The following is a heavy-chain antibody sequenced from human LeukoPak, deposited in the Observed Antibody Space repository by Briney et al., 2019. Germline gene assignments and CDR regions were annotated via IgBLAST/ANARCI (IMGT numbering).Heavy chain of an antibody. CDR1: GYTFTSYG. Sequence: ASVKVSCKASGYTFTSYGISWVRQAPGQGLEWMGWISAYNGNTNYARKLQGRVTMTTDTSTSTAYMELRSLRSDDTAVYYCARDGGLWFGELLIDYWGQGTLVTVSS. CDR3: ARDGGLWFGELLIDY. J-gene: IGHJ4*02. CDR2: ISAYNGNT. V-gene: IGHV1-18*01. D-gene: IGHD3-10*01.